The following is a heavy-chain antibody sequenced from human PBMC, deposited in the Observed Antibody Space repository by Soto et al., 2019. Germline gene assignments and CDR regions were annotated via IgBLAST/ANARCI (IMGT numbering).Heavy chain of an antibody. Sequence: SETLSLTCTVSGGSISSSSYYWGWIRQPPGKGLEWIGSIYYSGSTYYNPSLKSRVTISVDTSKNQFSLKLSSVTAADTAVYYCARIHQISGVTNAFDIRGQGTMVTVSS. CDR3: ARIHQISGVTNAFDI. CDR2: IYYSGST. V-gene: IGHV4-39*01. J-gene: IGHJ3*02. CDR1: GGSISSSSYY. D-gene: IGHD1-26*01.